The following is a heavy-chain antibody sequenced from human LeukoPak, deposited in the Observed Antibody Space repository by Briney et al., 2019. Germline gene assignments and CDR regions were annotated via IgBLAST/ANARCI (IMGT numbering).Heavy chain of an antibody. CDR3: ARDWAMVRGA. CDR1: GFTFSRYW. V-gene: IGHV3-7*01. Sequence: GGSLRLSCVVSGFTFSRYWMSWVRQAPGKGVEWVAIIKQDGSEKYYVDSVKGRFTISRDNAKNSLYLQLNSLRVEDTAVYYCARDWAMVRGARGQGTLVTVSS. CDR2: IKQDGSEK. D-gene: IGHD3-10*01. J-gene: IGHJ4*02.